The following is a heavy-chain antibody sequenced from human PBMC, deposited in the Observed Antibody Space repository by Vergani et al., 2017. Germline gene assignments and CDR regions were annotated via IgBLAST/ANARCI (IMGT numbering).Heavy chain of an antibody. V-gene: IGHV3-23*01. Sequence: EVQLLESGGGLVQPGGSLRLSCAASGFTFSSYAMSWVRQAPGKGLEWVSAIRGSGGSTYYADSVKGRFTISRDNSKNTLYLQMNSLRAEDTAVYYCARDPLPYYYDSSGYSWAFDIWGQGTMVTVSS. J-gene: IGHJ3*02. D-gene: IGHD3-22*01. CDR1: GFTFSSYA. CDR2: IRGSGGST. CDR3: ARDPLPYYYDSSGYSWAFDI.